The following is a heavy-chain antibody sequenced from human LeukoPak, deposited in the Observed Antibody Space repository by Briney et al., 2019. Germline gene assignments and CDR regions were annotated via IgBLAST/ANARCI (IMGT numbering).Heavy chain of an antibody. CDR3: AKDRWGVKDY. J-gene: IGHJ4*02. V-gene: IGHV3-23*01. CDR2: ISGSGGST. CDR1: GFTFSSCA. D-gene: IGHD3-10*01. Sequence: GGSLRLSCAASGFTFSSCAMCWVRQAPGKGLEWVSAISGSGGSTYYADSVKGRFTISRDNSKNTLHLQMNSLRAEDTAVYYCAKDRWGVKDYWGQGALVTVSS.